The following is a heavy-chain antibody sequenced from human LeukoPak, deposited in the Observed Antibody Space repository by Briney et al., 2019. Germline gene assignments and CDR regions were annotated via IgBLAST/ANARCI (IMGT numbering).Heavy chain of an antibody. CDR1: GFTFSSYA. D-gene: IGHD3-3*01. CDR2: ISYDGSNK. CDR3: AREGFADLSFDYFDY. Sequence: GGSLRLSCAASGFTFSSYAMHWVRQAPGKGLEWEAVISYDGSNKYYADSVKGRFTISRDNSKNTLYLQMNSLRAEDTAVYYCAREGFADLSFDYFDYWGQGTLVTVSS. V-gene: IGHV3-30-3*01. J-gene: IGHJ4*02.